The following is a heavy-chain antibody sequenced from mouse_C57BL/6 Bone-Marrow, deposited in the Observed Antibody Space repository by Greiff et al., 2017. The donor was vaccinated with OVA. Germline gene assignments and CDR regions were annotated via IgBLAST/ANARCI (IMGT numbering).Heavy chain of an antibody. CDR2: IWRGGST. V-gene: IGHV2-5*01. Sequence: VMLVESGPGLVQPSQSLSITCTVSGFSLTSYGVHWVRQSPGKGLEWLGVIWRGGSTDYNAAFMSRLSITKDNSKSQVFFKMNSLQADDTAIYYCAKKKRYDPYYAMDYWGQGTSVTVSS. D-gene: IGHD2-3*01. CDR1: GFSLTSYG. CDR3: AKKKRYDPYYAMDY. J-gene: IGHJ4*01.